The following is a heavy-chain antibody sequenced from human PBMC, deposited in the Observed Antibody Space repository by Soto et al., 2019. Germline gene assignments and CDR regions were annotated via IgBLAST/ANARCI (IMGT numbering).Heavy chain of an antibody. CDR1: GFTFTRYS. CDR3: ARDSEDLTSNFDY. V-gene: IGHV3-21*01. J-gene: IGHJ4*02. Sequence: EVQLVESGGGLVKPGGCLRLSCAASGFTFTRYSMNWVRQVLGKGLEWVTSISSTTNYIYYADSMKGRFTVSRHNAKNSVYLEMNSLVAEDTALYYCARDSEDLTSNFDYRGQGTLVTVSS. CDR2: ISSTTNYI.